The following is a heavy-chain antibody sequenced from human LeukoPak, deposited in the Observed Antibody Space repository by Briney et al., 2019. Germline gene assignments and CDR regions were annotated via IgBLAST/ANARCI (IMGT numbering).Heavy chain of an antibody. Sequence: PSETLSLTCAVSGGSFGGFYWSWIRQPPGKGLEWIGEINHSGSTNYDPPLKSRVTISVDTSKNQFSLKLSSVTAADTAVYYCARGMNFGVVIPRAFDIWGQGTMVTVSS. CDR3: ARGMNFGVVIPRAFDI. V-gene: IGHV4-34*01. CDR1: GGSFGGFY. CDR2: INHSGST. D-gene: IGHD3-3*01. J-gene: IGHJ3*02.